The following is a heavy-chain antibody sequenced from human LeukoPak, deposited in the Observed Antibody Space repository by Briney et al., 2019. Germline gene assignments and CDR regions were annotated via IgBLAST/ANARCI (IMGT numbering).Heavy chain of an antibody. V-gene: IGHV1-69*05. Sequence: SVTVSCKISGGIYRITSITWVRQPPGQGLEWMGGIIPMSDTANYAQNFQGRVTITKDESTSTAYMELSSLIPDDTALYYCATYGGNTAEYFQHWGQGTLVTVSS. CDR3: ATYGGNTAEYFQH. CDR2: IIPMSDTA. D-gene: IGHD4-23*01. CDR1: GGIYRITS. J-gene: IGHJ1*01.